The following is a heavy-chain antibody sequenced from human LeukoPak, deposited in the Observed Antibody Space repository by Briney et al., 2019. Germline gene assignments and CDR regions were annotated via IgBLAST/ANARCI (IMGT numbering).Heavy chain of an antibody. D-gene: IGHD6-13*01. CDR1: GGSISSYY. Sequence: PSETLSLTCTVSGGSISSYYWSWIRQPPGKGLEWIGYIYYSGSTNYNPSLKSRVTISVDTSKNQFSLKLSSVTAADTAVYYCARDPNIYSSSWYGGAFDIWGQGTMVTVSS. V-gene: IGHV4-59*12. CDR2: IYYSGST. J-gene: IGHJ3*02. CDR3: ARDPNIYSSSWYGGAFDI.